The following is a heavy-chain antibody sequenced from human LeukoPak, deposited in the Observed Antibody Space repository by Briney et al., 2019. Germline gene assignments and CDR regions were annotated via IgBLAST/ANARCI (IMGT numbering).Heavy chain of an antibody. D-gene: IGHD1-26*01. Sequence: PGGSLRLSCSASGFTFSSYAMHWVRQAPGKGLEYVSAINTNGGYTYYADSVKGRFTISRDNSKNTLYLQMSSLRAEDTAVYYCVKELGSYRFDYWGQGTLVTVSS. CDR3: VKELGSYRFDY. V-gene: IGHV3-64D*06. J-gene: IGHJ4*02. CDR2: INTNGGYT. CDR1: GFTFSSYA.